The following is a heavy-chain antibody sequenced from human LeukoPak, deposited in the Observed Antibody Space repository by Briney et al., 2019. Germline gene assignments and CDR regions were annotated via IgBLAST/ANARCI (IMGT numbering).Heavy chain of an antibody. CDR2: ISYDGSHK. D-gene: IGHD3-10*01. CDR3: ARGVARSFDY. CDR1: GFTSSSYA. V-gene: IGHV3-30*04. J-gene: IGHJ4*02. Sequence: PGGSLRLSCVASGFTSSSYAMHWVRQAPGKGLEWVAAISYDGSHKYYADSVKGRFTISRDNSKHTLFLQMSDLRVEDTAAFYCARGVARSFDYWGQGTLVTVSS.